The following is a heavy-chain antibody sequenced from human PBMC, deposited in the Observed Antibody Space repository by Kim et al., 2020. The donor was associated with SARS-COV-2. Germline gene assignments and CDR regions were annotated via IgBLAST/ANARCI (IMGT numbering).Heavy chain of an antibody. CDR3: ASTADYDILTGRGDY. V-gene: IGHV4-39*01. Sequence: SETLSLTCTVSGGSISSSSYYWGWIRQPPGKGLEWIGSIYYSGSTYYNPSLKSRVTISVDTSKNQFSLKLSSVTAADTAVYYCASTADYDILTGRGDYWGQGTLVTVSS. J-gene: IGHJ4*02. D-gene: IGHD3-9*01. CDR1: GGSISSSSYY. CDR2: IYYSGST.